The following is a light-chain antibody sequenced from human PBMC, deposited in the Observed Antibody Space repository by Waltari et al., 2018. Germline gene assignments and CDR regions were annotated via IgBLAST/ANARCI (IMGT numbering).Light chain of an antibody. V-gene: IGKV3-11*01. CDR2: DTS. Sequence: DTVLTQSPAILSLSPVDSASPSCRSCQSVTNYLAWYQQKPGQAPRLLISDTSNRATGIPARFSGSGFGTDFTLTISSLEPEDFAVYYCQQRRNWPLTFGGGTKVEIK. J-gene: IGKJ4*01. CDR1: QSVTNY. CDR3: QQRRNWPLT.